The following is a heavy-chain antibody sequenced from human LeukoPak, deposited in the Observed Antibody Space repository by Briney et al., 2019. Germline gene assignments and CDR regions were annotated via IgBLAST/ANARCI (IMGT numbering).Heavy chain of an antibody. J-gene: IGHJ3*02. D-gene: IGHD1-26*01. CDR3: VCGGSYYNEAFDI. CDR1: GFTFSNYN. Sequence: GGSLRLSGAASGFTFSNYNMNWVRQAPGQGRGGVSYISSSGNTIYYADSVKGRFPISRDNPKNSLYLQLNGLPDDDTAVYYCVCGGSYYNEAFDILRQPTIPAVSS. V-gene: IGHV3-48*02. CDR2: ISSSGNTI.